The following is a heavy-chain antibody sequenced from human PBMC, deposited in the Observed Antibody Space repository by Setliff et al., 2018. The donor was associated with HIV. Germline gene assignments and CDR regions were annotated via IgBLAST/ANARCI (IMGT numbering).Heavy chain of an antibody. D-gene: IGHD3-22*01. CDR1: GVSVSGTAYY. CDR2: IYYTGNT. V-gene: IGHV4-39*01. Sequence: PSETLSLTCTVSGVSVSGTAYYWAWIRQPPGRGLEWIGYIYYTGNTNYNSSLKSRISMSMVASKKQISLKLSTVSAADTAVYYCARQQGDSRGFYPHFDYWGQGRLVTVS. J-gene: IGHJ4*02. CDR3: ARQQGDSRGFYPHFDY.